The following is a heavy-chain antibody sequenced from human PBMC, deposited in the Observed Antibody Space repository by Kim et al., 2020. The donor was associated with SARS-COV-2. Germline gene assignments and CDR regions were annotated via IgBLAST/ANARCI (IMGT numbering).Heavy chain of an antibody. J-gene: IGHJ5*02. D-gene: IGHD4-17*01. V-gene: IGHV3-15*01. CDR2: IKSNTEGGAT. CDR1: GFTFSNAW. Sequence: GGSLRLSCATSGFTFSNAWMGWVRQAPGKGLEWVGRIKSNTEGGATDYAAPVRGRFTISRDDSKNRLYVQMNSLKSEDTAVYYCVRDALRSWPLNLWGQGTLVPVSS. CDR3: VRDALRSWPLNL.